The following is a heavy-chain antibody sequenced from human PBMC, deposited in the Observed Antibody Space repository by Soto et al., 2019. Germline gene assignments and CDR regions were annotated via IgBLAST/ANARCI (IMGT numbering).Heavy chain of an antibody. V-gene: IGHV1-18*04. Sequence: QVQLVQSGAEVKKPGASVKVSCKASGYTFTSYGISWVRQAPGQGLEWMGWISAYNGNTNYAQKLQGRVNMTTDTATGRANMDLRTPRSDVTAVDYCASNWMYNYDSSGMGRDAFDIWGQGTMVTVSS. J-gene: IGHJ3*02. CDR1: GYTFTSYG. D-gene: IGHD3-22*01. CDR3: ASNWMYNYDSSGMGRDAFDI. CDR2: ISAYNGNT.